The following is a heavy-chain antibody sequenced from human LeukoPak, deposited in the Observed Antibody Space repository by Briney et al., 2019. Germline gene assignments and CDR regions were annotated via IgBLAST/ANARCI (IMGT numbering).Heavy chain of an antibody. CDR2: ISYDGSNK. CDR1: GFTFSSYG. V-gene: IGHV3-30*18. J-gene: IGHJ4*02. CDR3: AKEVWDSSGYCFDY. D-gene: IGHD3-22*01. Sequence: GGSLRLSCAASGFTFSSYGMHWVRQAPGKGLEWVAVISYDGSNKYYADSVKGRFTISRDNSKNTLYLQMNSLRAEDTAVYYCAKEVWDSSGYCFDYWGQGTLVTVSS.